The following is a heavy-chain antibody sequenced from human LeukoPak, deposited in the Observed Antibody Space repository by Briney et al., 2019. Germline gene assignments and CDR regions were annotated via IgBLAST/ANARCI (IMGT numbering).Heavy chain of an antibody. CDR2: IYSDDST. CDR3: ARWVGATWAFDI. J-gene: IGHJ3*02. CDR1: GFTVSRNY. Sequence: GGSLRLSCAASGFTVSRNYMSWVRQAPGKGQEWVSLIYSDDSTYYADSVKGRFTISRDNSENTLYLQMSSLRAEDTAVYYCARWVGATWAFDIWGQGTMVTASS. V-gene: IGHV3-66*01. D-gene: IGHD1-26*01.